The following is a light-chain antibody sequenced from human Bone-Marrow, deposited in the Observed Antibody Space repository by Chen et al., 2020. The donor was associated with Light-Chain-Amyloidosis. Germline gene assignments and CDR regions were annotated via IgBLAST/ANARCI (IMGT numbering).Light chain of an antibody. V-gene: IGLV2-14*01. J-gene: IGLJ1*01. CDR2: EVT. CDR1: SSDVGGDNH. Sequence: QSALTQPATVSGSPGQSITVSCTGTSSDVGGDNHVSWYQQHPDKAPKLVIYEVTNRPSWVPARFTGSKSVNTASLTISGLQTEDEADYFCSSYTITNTLVFGSGTRVTVL. CDR3: SSYTITNTLV.